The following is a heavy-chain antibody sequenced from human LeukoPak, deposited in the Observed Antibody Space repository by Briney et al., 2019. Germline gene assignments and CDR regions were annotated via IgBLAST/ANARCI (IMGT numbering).Heavy chain of an antibody. CDR3: ARDRFSGSYPLDY. CDR1: GFTFSSYS. V-gene: IGHV3-21*04. J-gene: IGHJ4*02. CDR2: ISSSSSYI. Sequence: PGGSLRLSCAASGFTFSSYSMNWVRQAPGKGLEWVSSISSSSSYIYYADSVKGRFTISRDNAKNSLYLQMNSLRAEDTAVYYCARDRFSGSYPLDYWGQGTLVTVSS. D-gene: IGHD1-26*01.